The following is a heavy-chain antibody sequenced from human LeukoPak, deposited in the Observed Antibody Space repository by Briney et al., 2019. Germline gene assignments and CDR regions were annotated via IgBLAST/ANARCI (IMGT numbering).Heavy chain of an antibody. D-gene: IGHD3-10*01. J-gene: IGHJ4*02. Sequence: WGAPGISFAAPGFTFCGYGQHLGRQISGEGLGWVSLISRDGDTTYYADSVKGRFTISRDNSKDSLYLQMNSLRTEDTALYYCVKVGGRHHDHWGQGTLVTVSS. CDR1: GFTFCGYG. V-gene: IGHV3-43*02. CDR3: VKVGGRHHDH. CDR2: ISRDGDTT.